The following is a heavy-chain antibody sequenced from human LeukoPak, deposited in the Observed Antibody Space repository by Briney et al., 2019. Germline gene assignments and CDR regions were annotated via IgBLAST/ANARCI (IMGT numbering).Heavy chain of an antibody. CDR3: ASSHYYDSSGYPNWYFGL. J-gene: IGHJ2*01. V-gene: IGHV4-59*08. CDR1: GASITTYY. CDR2: IHYSGST. Sequence: PSETLSLTCSVSGASITTYYWSWIRQPPGKGLEWIAYIHYSGSTSYNPSLKSRLTISLDTSKNQFSLKLSSVTAADTAVYYCASSHYYDSSGYPNWYFGLWGRGTLVTVSS. D-gene: IGHD3-22*01.